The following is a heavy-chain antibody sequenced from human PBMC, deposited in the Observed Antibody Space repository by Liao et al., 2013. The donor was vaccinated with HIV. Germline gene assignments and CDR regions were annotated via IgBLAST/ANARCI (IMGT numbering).Heavy chain of an antibody. J-gene: IGHJ4*02. D-gene: IGHD7-27*01. V-gene: IGHV4-61*02. Sequence: QVQLQESGPGLVKPSQTLSLTCSVSGGSISSGSYYWSWIRQPAGKGLEWIGRIYTSGSTNYNPSLKSRVTISVDTSKNQLSLKLSSVTAADTAVYYCARDRGWGSNYFDYWGQGTLVTVSS. CDR2: IYTSGST. CDR3: ARDRGWGSNYFDY. CDR1: GGSISSGSYY.